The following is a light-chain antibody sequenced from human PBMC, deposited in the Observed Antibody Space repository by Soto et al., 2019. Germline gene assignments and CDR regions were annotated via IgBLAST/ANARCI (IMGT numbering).Light chain of an antibody. CDR1: SSNIGNNY. CDR3: GTWDSSLSAGV. V-gene: IGLV1-51*01. CDR2: DNN. Sequence: VLTQPPSVSAAPGQKVTISCSGSSSNIGNNYVSWYQQLPGTAPKLLIYDNNKRPSGIPDRFSGSKSGTSATLGITGLQTGDEADYYCGTWDSSLSAGVFGTGTKVTVL. J-gene: IGLJ1*01.